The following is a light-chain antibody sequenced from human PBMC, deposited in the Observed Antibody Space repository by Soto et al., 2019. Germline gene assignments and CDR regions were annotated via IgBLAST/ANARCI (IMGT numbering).Light chain of an antibody. CDR3: QQYGRSKRWT. CDR1: QTITGTY. CDR2: GAS. J-gene: IGKJ1*01. Sequence: EVVLTQFPGTLSLSPGERATLSCRASQTITGTYLAWYQQTPGQAPRLLIHGASTRATGIPDRFSGGGTGTDFNLNISRVEPEDFAMYYCQQYGRSKRWTFGQGTKVEVK. V-gene: IGKV3-20*01.